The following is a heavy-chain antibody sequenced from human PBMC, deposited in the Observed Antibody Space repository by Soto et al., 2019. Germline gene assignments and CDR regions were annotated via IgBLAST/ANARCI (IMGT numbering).Heavy chain of an antibody. Sequence: AGESLKISCKGSGYSFTSYWISWVRQMPGKGLEWMGRIDPSDSYTNYSPSFQGHVTISADKSISTAYLQWSSLKASDTAMYYCASQPRYSYGFRDAFDIWGQGTMVTVSS. CDR3: ASQPRYSYGFRDAFDI. D-gene: IGHD5-18*01. V-gene: IGHV5-10-1*01. CDR1: GYSFTSYW. J-gene: IGHJ3*02. CDR2: IDPSDSYT.